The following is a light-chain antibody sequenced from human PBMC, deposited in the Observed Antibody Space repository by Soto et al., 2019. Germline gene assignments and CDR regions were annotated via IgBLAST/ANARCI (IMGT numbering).Light chain of an antibody. CDR3: GSYTTSSNYV. CDR2: DVS. CDR1: SSDIDAYNY. Sequence: LSQPASVSGSPGQAITISCTGTSSDIDAYNYVSWYQQHPGKAPKLMIYDVSNRPSGISNRFSGSKSGNTASLTISGLQAEDEADYYCGSYTTSSNYVFGTGTKVTVL. V-gene: IGLV2-14*01. J-gene: IGLJ1*01.